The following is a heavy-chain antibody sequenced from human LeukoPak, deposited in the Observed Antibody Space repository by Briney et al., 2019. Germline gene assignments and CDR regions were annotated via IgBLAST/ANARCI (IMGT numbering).Heavy chain of an antibody. D-gene: IGHD3-22*01. V-gene: IGHV1-69*04. CDR1: GGTFSSYA. J-gene: IGHJ3*02. CDR2: IIPILGIA. Sequence: SVKVSCKASGGTFSSYAISWVRQAPGQGLEWMGRIIPILGIANYAQKFQGRVTITADKSTSTAYMELSSLRSEDTAVYYCATDSHYYDSSGSLAAFDIWGQGTMVTVSS. CDR3: ATDSHYYDSSGSLAAFDI.